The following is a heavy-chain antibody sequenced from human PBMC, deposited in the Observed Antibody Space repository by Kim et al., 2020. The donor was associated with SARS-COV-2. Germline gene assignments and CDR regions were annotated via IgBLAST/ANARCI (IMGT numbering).Heavy chain of an antibody. CDR2: IYSGGSST. CDR3: AKEYGSGWPPSGYYYGMDV. Sequence: GGSLRLSCAASGFTFSSYAMSWVRQAPGKGLEWVSVIYSGGSSTYYADSVKGRFTISRDNSKNTLYLQMNGLRAEDTAVYYCAKEYGSGWPPSGYYYGMDVWGQGTTVTVSS. J-gene: IGHJ6*02. CDR1: GFTFSSYA. D-gene: IGHD6-19*01. V-gene: IGHV3-23*03.